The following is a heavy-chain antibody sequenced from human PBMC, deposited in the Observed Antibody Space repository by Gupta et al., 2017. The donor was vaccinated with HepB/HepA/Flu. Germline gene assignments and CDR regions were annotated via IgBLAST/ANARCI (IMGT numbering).Heavy chain of an antibody. CDR1: GFTFNFYA. J-gene: IGHJ4*02. D-gene: IGHD2-15*01. V-gene: IGHV3-30-3*01. CDR3: ARGSRGDSAAHLLDY. CDR2: IASDGSNE. Sequence: QVQLVESGGGVVQPGRSLRLSCAASGFTFNFYAMHWVRQAPGKGLEWVAVIASDGSNEYYADSGKGRFTVSRDKSKKTFYLQMISLRAEDQAVYYCARGSRGDSAAHLLDYWGQGTLVTVSS.